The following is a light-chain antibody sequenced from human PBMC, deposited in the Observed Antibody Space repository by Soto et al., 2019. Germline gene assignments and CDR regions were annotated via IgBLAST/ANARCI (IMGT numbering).Light chain of an antibody. CDR2: EVT. CDR3: SSFTSRATVV. V-gene: IGLV2-14*01. CDR1: NSDVGGYNF. Sequence: QSVLTQPASVSGSPGQSITVSCTGTNSDVGGYNFVSWYQQHPGKAPKLMIYEVTHRPSGVSNRFSGSKSGNTASLTISGLQAEDEADYYCSSFTSRATVVFGGGTKLTVL. J-gene: IGLJ2*01.